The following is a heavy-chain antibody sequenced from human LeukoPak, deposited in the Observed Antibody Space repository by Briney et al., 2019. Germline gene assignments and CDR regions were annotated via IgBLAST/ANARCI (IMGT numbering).Heavy chain of an antibody. CDR2: INHSGST. V-gene: IGHV4-34*01. CDR1: GGSFSGYY. CDR3: ARVQGKDIYYYDSSGYPVHDAFDI. Sequence: SETLSLTCAVYGGSFSGYYWSWIRQPPGKGLEWIGEINHSGSTNYNPSLKSRVTISVDTSKNQFSLKLSSVTAADTAVYYCARVQGKDIYYYDSSGYPVHDAFDIWGQGTMVTVSS. J-gene: IGHJ3*02. D-gene: IGHD3-22*01.